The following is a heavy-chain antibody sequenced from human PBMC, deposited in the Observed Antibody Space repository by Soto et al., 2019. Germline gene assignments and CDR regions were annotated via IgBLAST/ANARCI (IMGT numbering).Heavy chain of an antibody. CDR3: ARDQWGVGATKD. V-gene: IGHV3-66*01. D-gene: IGHD1-26*01. CDR1: GFTVSSNY. J-gene: IGHJ4*02. CDR2: IYSGGRT. Sequence: EVQLVESGGGLVQPGGSLRLSCAASGFTVSSNYMSWVRQATGKGLERVSVIYSGGRTYYADSVKARFTISRDKSKNTLYLQMNSLRAEDTAVYYCARDQWGVGATKDWGQGTLVTVSS.